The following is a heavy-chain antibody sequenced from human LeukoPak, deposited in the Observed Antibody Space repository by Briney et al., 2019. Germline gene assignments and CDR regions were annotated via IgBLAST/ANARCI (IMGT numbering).Heavy chain of an antibody. D-gene: IGHD3-22*01. V-gene: IGHV3-48*03. CDR2: ISSRGSTI. CDR3: ATWSQYYYDSSGYFDY. Sequence: GGSLRLSCAASGFTFSSYEMNWVRQAPGKGLEWVSYISSRGSTIYYADSVKGRFTISRDNAKNSLYLQMNSLRAEDTAVYYCATWSQYYYDSSGYFDYWGQGTLVTVSS. J-gene: IGHJ4*02. CDR1: GFTFSSYE.